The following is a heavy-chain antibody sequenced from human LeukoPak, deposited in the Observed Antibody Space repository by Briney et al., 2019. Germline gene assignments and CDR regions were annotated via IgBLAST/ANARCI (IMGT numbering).Heavy chain of an antibody. CDR3: ASVTGTLDYYYMDV. J-gene: IGHJ6*03. CDR2: IYYSGST. CDR1: GGSISSSSYY. D-gene: IGHD1-20*01. Sequence: SETLSLTCTVSGGSISSSSYYWGWIRQPPGKGLEWIGSIYYSGSTYYNPSLKSRVTISVDTSKNQFSLKLSSVTAADTAVYYCASVTGTLDYYYMDVWGKGTTVTVSS. V-gene: IGHV4-39*07.